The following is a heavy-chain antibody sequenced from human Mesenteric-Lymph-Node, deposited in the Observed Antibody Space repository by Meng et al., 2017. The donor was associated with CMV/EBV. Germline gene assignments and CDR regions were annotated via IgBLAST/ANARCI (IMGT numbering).Heavy chain of an antibody. Sequence: GESLKISCKGSGYSFTSYWIGWVRQMPGKGLEWMGIIYPGDSDTRYSPSFQGQVTISADKSISTAYLQWSSLKASDTAMHYCARHGKSGEQLGPNYYYYYGMDVWGQGTTVTVSS. J-gene: IGHJ6*02. V-gene: IGHV5-51*01. CDR3: ARHGKSGEQLGPNYYYYYGMDV. CDR2: IYPGDSDT. D-gene: IGHD6-6*01. CDR1: GYSFTSYW.